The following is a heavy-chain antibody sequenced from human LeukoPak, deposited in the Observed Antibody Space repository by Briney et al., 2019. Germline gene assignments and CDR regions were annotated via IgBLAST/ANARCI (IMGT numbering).Heavy chain of an antibody. CDR3: ARALVVVAALDY. D-gene: IGHD2-15*01. CDR1: GFTFSDYY. V-gene: IGHV3-11*04. CDR2: ISSSGSTI. J-gene: IGHJ4*02. Sequence: GGSLRLSCAASGFTFSDYYMSWIRQAPGKGLEWVSYISSSGSTIYYADSVKGRFTISRDNAKNSLYLQMNSQRAEDTAVYYCARALVVVAALDYWGQGTLVTVSS.